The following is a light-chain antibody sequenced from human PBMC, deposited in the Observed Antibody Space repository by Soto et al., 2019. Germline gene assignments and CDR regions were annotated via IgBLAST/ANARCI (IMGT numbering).Light chain of an antibody. Sequence: DIQMTQSLSSLSASVGDTVTITCRASESINKYLSWYQHKPGKAPNLLVYVTSTLQSGVPSRFSGSGSGTNFTLSINTLQPEDFATYYCQQSYTNPWTFGQGTKVDI. CDR2: VTS. CDR3: QQSYTNPWT. J-gene: IGKJ1*01. V-gene: IGKV1-39*01. CDR1: ESINKY.